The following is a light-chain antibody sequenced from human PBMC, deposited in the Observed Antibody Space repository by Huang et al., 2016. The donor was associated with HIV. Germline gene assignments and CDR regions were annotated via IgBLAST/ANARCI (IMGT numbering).Light chain of an antibody. V-gene: IGKV1-33*01. CDR3: QQYDSLPPA. CDR1: QDINKY. J-gene: IGKJ2*01. Sequence: DIQLTQSPSSLSASIGDRVTIACQASQDINKYLSWYQQKSGKAPKLLISDASKLQTGVPARFSGSGSGTDFSFTISSLQPEDFATYYCQQYDSLPPAFGQGTKLEIK. CDR2: DAS.